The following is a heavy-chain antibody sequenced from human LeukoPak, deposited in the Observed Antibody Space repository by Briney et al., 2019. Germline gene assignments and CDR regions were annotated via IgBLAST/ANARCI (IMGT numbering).Heavy chain of an antibody. D-gene: IGHD6-13*01. CDR2: IYHSGST. CDR3: ATAGYNTSWYYFDY. Sequence: SETLSLTCDVSGYSISSDYYWGWIRQPPGKGLEWIGSIYHSGSTYYNPSLKSRVTISVDTSKNQFSLKLSSVTAADTAVYYCATAGYNTSWYYFDYWGQGALVTVSS. V-gene: IGHV4-38-2*01. CDR1: GYSISSDYY. J-gene: IGHJ4*02.